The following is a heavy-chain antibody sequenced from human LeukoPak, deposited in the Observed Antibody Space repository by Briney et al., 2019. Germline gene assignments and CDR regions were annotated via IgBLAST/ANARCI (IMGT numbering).Heavy chain of an antibody. V-gene: IGHV3-21*01. Sequence: GGPLRLSCAASGFTFSSYSMNWVRQAPGKGLEWVSYISSSSTYIYYADSVKGRFTISRDNAKNSLYLQMNSLRAEDTAVYYCAREIVGGTSYWGQGTLVTVSS. J-gene: IGHJ4*02. CDR2: ISSSSTYI. CDR1: GFTFSSYS. CDR3: AREIVGGTSY. D-gene: IGHD1-26*01.